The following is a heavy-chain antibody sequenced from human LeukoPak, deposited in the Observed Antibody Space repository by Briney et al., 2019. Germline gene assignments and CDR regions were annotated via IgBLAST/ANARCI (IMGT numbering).Heavy chain of an antibody. CDR3: ARTAGPKLRYFDWSSYYFDY. Sequence: GGSLRLSCAASGFTFSSYAMHWVRQAPGKGLEWVAVISYDGSNKYYADSVKGRFTISRDNSKNTLYLQMNSLRAEDTAVYYCARTAGPKLRYFDWSSYYFDYW. D-gene: IGHD3-9*01. CDR1: GFTFSSYA. J-gene: IGHJ4*01. CDR2: ISYDGSNK. V-gene: IGHV3-30-3*01.